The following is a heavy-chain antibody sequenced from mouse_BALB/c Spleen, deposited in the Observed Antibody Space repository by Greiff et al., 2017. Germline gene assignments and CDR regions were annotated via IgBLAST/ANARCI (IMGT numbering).Heavy chain of an antibody. D-gene: IGHD1-1*01. J-gene: IGHJ4*01. CDR3: ARSYYYGRGAMDY. V-gene: IGHV2-6-2*01. Sequence: VQLQESGPDLVAPSQSLSITCTVSGFSLTSYGVHWVRQPPGKGLEWLVVIWSDGSTTYNSALKSRLSISKDNSKSQVFLKMNSLQTDDTAMYYCARSYYYGRGAMDYWGQGTSVTVSS. CDR2: IWSDGST. CDR1: GFSLTSYG.